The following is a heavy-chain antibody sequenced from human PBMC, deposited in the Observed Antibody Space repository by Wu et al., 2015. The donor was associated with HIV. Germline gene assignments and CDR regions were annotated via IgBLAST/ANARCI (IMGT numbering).Heavy chain of an antibody. Sequence: LVQSGAEVKKPGASVKVSCKASGYTFTSYDINWVRQATGQGLEWMGWMNPNSGNTGYAQKFQGRVTITRNTSISTAYMELSSLRSEDTAVYYCARGNLNTYYDFWSGYYTGFDYWGQGTLVTVSS. V-gene: IGHV1-8*03. D-gene: IGHD3-3*01. CDR3: ARGNLNTYYDFWSGYYTGFDY. CDR2: MNPNSGNT. CDR1: GYTFTSYD. J-gene: IGHJ4*02.